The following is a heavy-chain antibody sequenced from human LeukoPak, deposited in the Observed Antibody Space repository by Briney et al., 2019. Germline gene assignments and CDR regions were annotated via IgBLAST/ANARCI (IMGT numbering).Heavy chain of an antibody. CDR2: VHYSGST. CDR3: ATYTRHCSGGTCYSIDY. V-gene: IGHV4-59*08. Sequence: PSETLSLTCTVSGDSISSYHWTWIRQPPGRGLEWIVYVHYSGSTNYNPSLKSRVTISLDTSNNQFSLKLSSVTAADTAIYYCATYTRHCSGGTCYSIDYWGQGTLVTVSS. J-gene: IGHJ4*02. CDR1: GDSISSYH. D-gene: IGHD2-15*01.